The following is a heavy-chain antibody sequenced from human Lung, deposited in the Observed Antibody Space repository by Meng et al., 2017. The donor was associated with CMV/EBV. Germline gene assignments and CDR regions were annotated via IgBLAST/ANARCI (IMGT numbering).Heavy chain of an antibody. V-gene: IGHV3-9*01. D-gene: IGHD3-22*01. CDR3: VKDVDSYDSSGYYD. Sequence: GGSLRLSCAASGFSFDDYAMHWVRQGPGKGLEWVPGISWNGNHIGYADSVKGRFTVSRDTAKTSLYLQMNSLRPEDTALYYCVKDVDSYDSSGYYDWGHGTXVTVSS. CDR2: ISWNGNHI. CDR1: GFSFDDYA. J-gene: IGHJ4*01.